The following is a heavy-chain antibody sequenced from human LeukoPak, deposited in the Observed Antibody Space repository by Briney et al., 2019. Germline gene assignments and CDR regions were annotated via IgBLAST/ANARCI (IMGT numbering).Heavy chain of an antibody. Sequence: SVKVSCKASGGTFSSYAISWVRQAPGQGLEWMGGIIPIFGTANYAQKFQGRVTITADESTSTAYMELSSLRSEDTAVYYCASSKSPSWTQIRFWEWLLDYWGQGTLVTVSS. J-gene: IGHJ4*02. D-gene: IGHD3-3*01. CDR3: ASSKSPSWTQIRFWEWLLDY. V-gene: IGHV1-69*01. CDR2: IIPIFGTA. CDR1: GGTFSSYA.